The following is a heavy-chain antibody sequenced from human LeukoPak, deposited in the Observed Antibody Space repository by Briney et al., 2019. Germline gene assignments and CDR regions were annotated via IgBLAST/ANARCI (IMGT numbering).Heavy chain of an antibody. CDR2: INHSGST. Sequence: SETLSLTCAVYGGSFSGYYWSWIRQPPGKGLEWIGEINHSGSTNYNPSLKSRVTISVDTSKNQFSLKLSSVTAADTAVYYCARVAYYDILTGYYNGGEFDYWGQGTLVTVSS. CDR1: GGSFSGYY. CDR3: ARVAYYDILTGYYNGGEFDY. D-gene: IGHD3-9*01. V-gene: IGHV4-34*01. J-gene: IGHJ4*02.